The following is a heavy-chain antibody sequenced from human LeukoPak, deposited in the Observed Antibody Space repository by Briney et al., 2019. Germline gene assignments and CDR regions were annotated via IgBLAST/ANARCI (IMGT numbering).Heavy chain of an antibody. D-gene: IGHD3-22*01. J-gene: IGHJ3*02. CDR1: GFTFSSYA. CDR3: AKDSQVVRGAFDI. Sequence: GGSLRLSCAASGFTFSSYAMSWVRQAPGKGLEWVSAISGGGGSTYYADSVKGRFTISRDNSKNTLYLQMNSLRAEDTAVYYCAKDSQVVRGAFDIWGQGTMVTVSS. CDR2: ISGGGGST. V-gene: IGHV3-23*01.